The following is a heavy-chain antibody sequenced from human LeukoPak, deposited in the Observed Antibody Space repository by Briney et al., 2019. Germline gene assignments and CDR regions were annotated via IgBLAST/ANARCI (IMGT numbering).Heavy chain of an antibody. V-gene: IGHV3-23*01. CDR1: GFTFSSYA. CDR2: ISGSGGST. J-gene: IGHJ4*02. CDR3: STVTRGVGY. D-gene: IGHD4-17*01. Sequence: GGSLRLSCAASGFTFSSYAMSWVRQAPGKGLEWASAISGSGGSTYYADSVKGRFTISRDNSKNTLYLQMNSLRAEDTAVYYCSTVTRGVGYWGQGTLVTVSS.